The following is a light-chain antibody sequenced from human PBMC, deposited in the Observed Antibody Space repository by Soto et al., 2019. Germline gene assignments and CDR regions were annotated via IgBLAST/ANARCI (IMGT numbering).Light chain of an antibody. CDR2: GAS. V-gene: IGKV3-15*01. CDR3: QQYDNWPPT. Sequence: EIVMTQSPATLSVSPGERATLSCRASQSIGSNLAWYQQRPGRGPRLLIYGASTRATGIPARSRGSGSGTEFTLNINGLESEDFVVYYCQQYDNWPPTFGGGTKVDIK. J-gene: IGKJ4*01. CDR1: QSIGSN.